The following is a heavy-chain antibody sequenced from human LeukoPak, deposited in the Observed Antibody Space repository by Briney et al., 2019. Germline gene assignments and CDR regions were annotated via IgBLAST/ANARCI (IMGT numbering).Heavy chain of an antibody. CDR2: ISGSGGST. D-gene: IGHD3-22*01. Sequence: PGGSLRLSCAASGFTFSSYAMSWVRQAPGKGLEWVSAISGSGGSTYYADSVKGRFTISRDNSKNTLYLQMHSLRAEDTAVYYCAKGAYYYDSSGYYDYWGQGTLVTVSS. J-gene: IGHJ4*02. CDR3: AKGAYYYDSSGYYDY. CDR1: GFTFSSYA. V-gene: IGHV3-23*01.